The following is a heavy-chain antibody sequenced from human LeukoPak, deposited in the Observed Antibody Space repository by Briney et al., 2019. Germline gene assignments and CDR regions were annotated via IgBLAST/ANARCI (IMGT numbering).Heavy chain of an antibody. J-gene: IGHJ4*02. D-gene: IGHD5-18*01. Sequence: SETLSLTCAVYGASFSGYYWSWLRQPPGKGLEWIGEINHSGSTNYNPSLKSRVTISVDTSKNQFSLNLSSETAADTAVYYCARGGYSYGNGSFDYWGQGTLVTVSS. CDR2: INHSGST. CDR3: ARGGYSYGNGSFDY. CDR1: GASFSGYY. V-gene: IGHV4-34*01.